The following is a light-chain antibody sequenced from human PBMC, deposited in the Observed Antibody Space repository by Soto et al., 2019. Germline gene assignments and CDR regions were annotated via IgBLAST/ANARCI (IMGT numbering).Light chain of an antibody. J-gene: IGKJ5*01. Sequence: DIQMTQSPSSVSASIGDRVTITCRASQGIRSFLAWYQQKPGKAPKLLIYAATTLQGGVPSRFSGSGSGTDFTLTISSLQPDDFATYYCQQANSSPITFGQGTRLEIK. CDR1: QGIRSF. V-gene: IGKV1-12*01. CDR2: AAT. CDR3: QQANSSPIT.